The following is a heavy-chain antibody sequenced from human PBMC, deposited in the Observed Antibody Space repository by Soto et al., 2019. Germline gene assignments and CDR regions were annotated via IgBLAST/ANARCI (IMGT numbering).Heavy chain of an antibody. CDR3: ARDGVGATTYFGYFDY. CDR1: GFTFSSYA. D-gene: IGHD1-26*01. CDR2: ISGSGGST. Sequence: GGSLRLSCAASGFTFSSYAMSWVRQAPGKGLEWVSAISGSGGSTYYAEYVKGRFTISRDNSKNTLYQQMNSQRAEDTAFYYCARDGVGATTYFGYFDYWGQGTLVTVSS. J-gene: IGHJ4*02. V-gene: IGHV3-23*01.